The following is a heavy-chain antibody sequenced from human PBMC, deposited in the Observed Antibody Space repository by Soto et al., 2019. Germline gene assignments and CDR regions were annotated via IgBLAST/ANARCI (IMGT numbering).Heavy chain of an antibody. CDR2: IIPIFGTA. CDR1: GGTFSSYA. CDR3: ARTGVKDIVLVPAAPNAFDI. D-gene: IGHD2-2*01. V-gene: IGHV1-69*13. J-gene: IGHJ3*02. Sequence: SVKVSCKASGGTFSSYAISWVRQAPGQGLEWMGGIIPIFGTANYAQKFQGRVTITADESTSTAYMELSSLRSEDTAVYYCARTGVKDIVLVPAAPNAFDIWGQGTMVTVSS.